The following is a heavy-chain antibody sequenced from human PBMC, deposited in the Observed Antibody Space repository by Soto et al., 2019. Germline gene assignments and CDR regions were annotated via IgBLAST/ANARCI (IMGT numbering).Heavy chain of an antibody. D-gene: IGHD6-13*01. J-gene: IGHJ4*02. CDR3: ARVLAAAVGSEFDY. CDR2: IKQDGSEK. V-gene: IGHV3-7*01. Sequence: GGSLRLSCAASGFTFSSYWMSWVRQAPGKGLEWVANIKQDGSEKYYVDSVKGRFTISRDNAKNSLYLQMNSLRAEDTAVYYCARVLAAAVGSEFDYWGQGTLVTVSS. CDR1: GFTFSSYW.